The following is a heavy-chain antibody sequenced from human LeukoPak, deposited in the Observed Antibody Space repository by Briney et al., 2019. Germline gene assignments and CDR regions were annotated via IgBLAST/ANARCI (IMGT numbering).Heavy chain of an antibody. Sequence: GGSLRLSCAASGFTFSSYSMNWVRQAPGKGLEWVAHIYPDSVVHYADSVKGRFTISRDNAKNSLYLQMNSLRAEDTAVYYCARAVPSTYYYDSSGYPDYWGQGTLVTVSS. CDR2: IYPDSVV. V-gene: IGHV3-21*05. J-gene: IGHJ4*02. CDR1: GFTFSSYS. D-gene: IGHD3-22*01. CDR3: ARAVPSTYYYDSSGYPDY.